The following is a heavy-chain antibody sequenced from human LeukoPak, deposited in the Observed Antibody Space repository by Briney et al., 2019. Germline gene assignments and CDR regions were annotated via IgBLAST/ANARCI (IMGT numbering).Heavy chain of an antibody. V-gene: IGHV3-53*01. CDR2: IYSSGRT. CDR1: GFNVSSHF. CDR3: ARVDHEFWIFDH. Sequence: PGGSLRLSCVASGFNVSSHFMSWVRQAPGKGLEWVAVIYSSGRTHYADPVKGRFTISRENSKNTVFLQMNSLRVEDTAVYFCARVDHEFWIFDHWGQGALVPVSS. D-gene: IGHD2-2*03. J-gene: IGHJ4*02.